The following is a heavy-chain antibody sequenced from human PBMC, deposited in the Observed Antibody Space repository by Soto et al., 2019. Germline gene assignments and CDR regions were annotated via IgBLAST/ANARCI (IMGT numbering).Heavy chain of an antibody. J-gene: IGHJ2*01. CDR2: ISYDGSNK. V-gene: IGHV3-30-3*01. CDR1: GFTFSSYA. Sequence: QVQLVESGGGVVQPGRSLRLSCAASGFTFSSYAMYWVRQAPGKGLEWVAVISYDGSNKYYADSVKGRFTISRDNSKNTLYLQMNSLRAEDTAVYYCARDPLWGTAMVLWYFDLWGRGTLVTVSS. D-gene: IGHD5-18*01. CDR3: ARDPLWGTAMVLWYFDL.